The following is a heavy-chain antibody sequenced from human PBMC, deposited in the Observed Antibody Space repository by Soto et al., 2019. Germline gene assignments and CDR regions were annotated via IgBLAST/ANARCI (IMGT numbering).Heavy chain of an antibody. V-gene: IGHV3-30*18. CDR1: GFTFSSYG. CDR2: ISYDGSNK. Sequence: QVQLVESGGGVVQPGRSLRLSCAASGFTFSSYGMHWVRQAPGKGLEWVAVISYDGSNKYYADSVKGRFTISRDNSKNPLYLQMNSLRAEETAVYYCAKDSDIVVVPAAKIYYGMDVWGQGTTVTVSS. D-gene: IGHD2-2*01. CDR3: AKDSDIVVVPAAKIYYGMDV. J-gene: IGHJ6*02.